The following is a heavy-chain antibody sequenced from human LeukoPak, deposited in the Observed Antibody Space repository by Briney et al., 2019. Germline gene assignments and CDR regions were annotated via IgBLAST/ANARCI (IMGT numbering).Heavy chain of an antibody. CDR2: ISGSGGST. CDR1: GFTFSSYA. V-gene: IGHV3-23*01. J-gene: IGHJ5*02. D-gene: IGHD3-3*01. CDR3: AKDVGLRYGYYTSSSFDP. Sequence: PGGSLRLSCAASGFTFSSYAMNWVRQAPGKGLEWVSGISGSGGSTYYAASVKGRSTISRDNSKNTLYLQMTSLRAEDTAVYYCAKDVGLRYGYYTSSSFDPWGQGTLVTVSS.